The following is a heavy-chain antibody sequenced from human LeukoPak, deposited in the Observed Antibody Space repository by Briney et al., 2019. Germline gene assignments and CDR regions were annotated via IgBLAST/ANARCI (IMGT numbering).Heavy chain of an antibody. D-gene: IGHD1-26*01. V-gene: IGHV3-64*01. J-gene: IGHJ4*02. CDR1: GFSFSTYA. Sequence: GGSLRLSCAGSGFSFSTYALHWVRQAPGKGLVYVSGISSNGGYIYYSNSVKGRFTISRDNSKNTVYLQMGSLRAEDMAVYYCARGRKSGTYKYYFDYWGQGTLVTVSS. CDR3: ARGRKSGTYKYYFDY. CDR2: ISSNGGYI.